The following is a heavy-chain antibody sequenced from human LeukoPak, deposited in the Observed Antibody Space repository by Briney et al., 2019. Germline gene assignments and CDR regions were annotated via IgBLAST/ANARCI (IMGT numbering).Heavy chain of an antibody. D-gene: IGHD3-10*01. Sequence: GGSLRLSCAASGFSFPNYWMTWVRQAPGKGLEWAANVNLDGSQKYYLDSVKGRFTISRDNAKNSLYLQMNSLRAEDTGVYYCAKFGHYYMDVWGKGTTVTVSS. J-gene: IGHJ6*03. CDR1: GFSFPNYW. CDR3: AKFGHYYMDV. V-gene: IGHV3-7*01. CDR2: VNLDGSQK.